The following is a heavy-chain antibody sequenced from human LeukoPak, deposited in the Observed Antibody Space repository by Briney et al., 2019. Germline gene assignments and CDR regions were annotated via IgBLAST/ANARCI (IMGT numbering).Heavy chain of an antibody. Sequence: SETLSLTCTVSGGSISSYYWGWIRQPPGKGLEWIGYIYYSGSTNYNPSLKSRVTISVDTSKNQFSLKLSSVTAADTAVYYCARLQGVGATADYWGQGTLVTVSS. CDR2: IYYSGST. J-gene: IGHJ4*02. CDR1: GGSISSYY. D-gene: IGHD1-26*01. V-gene: IGHV4-59*01. CDR3: ARLQGVGATADY.